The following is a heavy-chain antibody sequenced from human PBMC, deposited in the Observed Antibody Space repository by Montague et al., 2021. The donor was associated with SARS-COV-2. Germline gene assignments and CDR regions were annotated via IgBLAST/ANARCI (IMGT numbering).Heavy chain of an antibody. Sequence: SETLSLTCAVSDGSISSPNWWNWVRQPPGKGLEWIGEIYYTGNTDYNQSPKSRVTIFIDKSKNNFSLQLSAVTAADTAVYYCSRGGTYHIGMDVWGQGTTVAVSS. D-gene: IGHD3-16*01. V-gene: IGHV4-4*02. CDR2: IYYTGNT. CDR3: SRGGTYHIGMDV. CDR1: DGSISSPNW. J-gene: IGHJ6*02.